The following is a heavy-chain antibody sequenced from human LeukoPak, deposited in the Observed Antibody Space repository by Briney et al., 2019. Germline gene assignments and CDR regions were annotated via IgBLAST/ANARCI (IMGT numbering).Heavy chain of an antibody. CDR1: GFTFSSYT. V-gene: IGHV3-48*01. CDR3: AKSIAARPGAFDI. Sequence: PGGSLRLSCAASGFTFSSYTMNWVRQAPGKGLEWISCFDLSGTTYYADSVKGRFTISRDNSKNTLYLQMNSLRAEDTAVYYCAKSIAARPGAFDIWGQGTMVTVSS. CDR2: FDLSGTT. J-gene: IGHJ3*02. D-gene: IGHD6-6*01.